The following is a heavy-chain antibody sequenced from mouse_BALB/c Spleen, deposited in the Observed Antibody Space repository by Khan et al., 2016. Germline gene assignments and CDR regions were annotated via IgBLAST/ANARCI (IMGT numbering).Heavy chain of an antibody. CDR3: ARRLGYVMDY. CDR2: IAPGSGSP. D-gene: IGHD4-1*01. J-gene: IGHJ4*01. Sequence: LVKPGASVKLSCKASGYTFISYWINWIKQRPGQGLEWIGRIAPGSGSPQYNEMFKVQATLTVDSSSSTAYIQLSSLSSEESGVFCCARRLGYVMDYWGQGTS. CDR1: GYTFISYW. V-gene: IGHV1S41*01.